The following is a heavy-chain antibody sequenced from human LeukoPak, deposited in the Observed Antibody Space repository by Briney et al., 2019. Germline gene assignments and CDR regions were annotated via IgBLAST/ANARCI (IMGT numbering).Heavy chain of an antibody. CDR2: ISGSGGST. CDR3: ARDRTEVRYFRVFDY. V-gene: IGHV3-23*01. Sequence: GGSLRLSCAASGFTFSSYAMSWVRQAPGKGLECVSAISGSGGSTYYADPVKGRFTISRDNSKNRLYLQMTSLRAEDTAVYYCARDRTEVRYFRVFDYWGQGALVTVSS. CDR1: GFTFSSYA. D-gene: IGHD3-9*01. J-gene: IGHJ4*02.